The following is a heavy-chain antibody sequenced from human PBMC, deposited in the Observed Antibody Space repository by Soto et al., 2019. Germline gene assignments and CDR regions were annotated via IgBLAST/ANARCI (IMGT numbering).Heavy chain of an antibody. D-gene: IGHD2-2*01. V-gene: IGHV3-30*03. J-gene: IGHJ4*02. CDR3: AREIVVARGASYFDY. Sequence: PGGSLRLSCAASGFTFNSYGIHWVRQAPGKGLEWVAVISHDGSKTNYADSVKGRVTISRDNAKNSLYLQMNSLRAEDTAVYYCAREIVVARGASYFDYWGPGTLVTVSS. CDR1: GFTFNSYG. CDR2: ISHDGSKT.